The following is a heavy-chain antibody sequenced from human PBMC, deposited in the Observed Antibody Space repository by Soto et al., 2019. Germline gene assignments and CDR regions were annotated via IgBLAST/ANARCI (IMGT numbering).Heavy chain of an antibody. CDR1: GFTFSSYS. D-gene: IGHD6-13*01. CDR3: AKAGRYSSSWYLYY. V-gene: IGHV3-23*01. Sequence: GESLKISCAASGFTFSSYSMSWVRQAPGKGLEWVSAISGSGGSTYYADSAKGRFTISSDNSQNTLYLQMNSLRAEDTAVYYCAKAGRYSSSWYLYYWGQGTLVTVSS. J-gene: IGHJ4*02. CDR2: ISGSGGST.